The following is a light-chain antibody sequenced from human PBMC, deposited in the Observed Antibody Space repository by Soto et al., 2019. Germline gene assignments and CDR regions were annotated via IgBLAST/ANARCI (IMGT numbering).Light chain of an antibody. CDR3: QQYNNWPRT. V-gene: IGKV3-15*01. CDR2: GAS. Sequence: EIVMTQSPATLSVSPGERVTLSCRASQSVSSNLAWYQQIPGQAPRLLIYGASTRATGIPARFSGSGSGTEFNLTISSLQSEDFAVYYCQQYNNWPRTFGQGTKVEIK. J-gene: IGKJ1*01. CDR1: QSVSSN.